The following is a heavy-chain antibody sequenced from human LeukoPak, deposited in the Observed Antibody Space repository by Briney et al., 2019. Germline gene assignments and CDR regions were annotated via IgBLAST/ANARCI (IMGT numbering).Heavy chain of an antibody. CDR1: GFTVSSNY. CDR2: LYSGGST. J-gene: IGHJ4*02. D-gene: IGHD3-22*01. V-gene: IGHV3-53*01. CDR3: AKTGGTNYYDSSGYYFYFDY. Sequence: GGSPRLSCVASGFTVSSNYMSWVRQAPGKGLEWVSVLYSGGSTYYADSVKGRFTISRDNSKNTLYLQMNSLRAEDTAVYYCAKTGGTNYYDSSGYYFYFDYWGQGTLVTVSS.